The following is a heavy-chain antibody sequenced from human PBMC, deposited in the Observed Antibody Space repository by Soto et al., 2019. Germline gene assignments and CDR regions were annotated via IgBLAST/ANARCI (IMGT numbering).Heavy chain of an antibody. CDR2: IHSSGST. J-gene: IGHJ5*02. CDR3: ARDQGVAAAGITSFDP. V-gene: IGHV4-4*07. Sequence: ASETLSLTCTVSGDSMNSYHWSWIRQPAGKGLEWIGHIHSSGSTNYNPSLKSRVTMSVDTSKDQFSLRLMSLTAADTAVYYCARDQGVAAAGITSFDPWGQGALFTVSS. D-gene: IGHD6-13*01. CDR1: GDSMNSYH.